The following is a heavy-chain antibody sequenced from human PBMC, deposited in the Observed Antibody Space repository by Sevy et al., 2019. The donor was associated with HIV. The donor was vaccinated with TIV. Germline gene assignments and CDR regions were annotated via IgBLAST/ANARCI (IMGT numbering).Heavy chain of an antibody. Sequence: GGSLRLSCAASGFTFDDYTMHWVRQAPGKGLEWVSLINWNGGSTYDADSVKGRFTISRDNSKNSLYLQMNSLRTEDTALYYCAKDMGPPYCSGGSCYDYWGQGTLVTVSS. J-gene: IGHJ4*02. CDR2: INWNGGST. D-gene: IGHD2-15*01. CDR1: GFTFDDYT. CDR3: AKDMGPPYCSGGSCYDY. V-gene: IGHV3-43*01.